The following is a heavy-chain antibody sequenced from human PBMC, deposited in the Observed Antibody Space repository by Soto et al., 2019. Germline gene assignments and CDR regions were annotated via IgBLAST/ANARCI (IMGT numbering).Heavy chain of an antibody. CDR2: SYYSGST. J-gene: IGHJ4*02. V-gene: IGHV4-59*01. D-gene: IGHD3-22*01. Sequence: SETLSLTCNVSGGCFSSYYWSWVRQPPGKGLEWISYSYYSGSTNYNPSLKSRVAISVDTSNNHLSLKSSSVTAPDTAVYYRAGLYDSSGYYHDYWGQGTLVTVSS. CDR1: GGCFSSYY. CDR3: AGLYDSSGYYHDY.